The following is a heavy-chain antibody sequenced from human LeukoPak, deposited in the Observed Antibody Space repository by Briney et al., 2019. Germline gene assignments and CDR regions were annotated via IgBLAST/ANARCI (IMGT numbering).Heavy chain of an antibody. V-gene: IGHV3-66*01. Sequence: GGSLRLSCAASGFTVSSNSMSWVRQAPGKGLEWVSVIYSGGTTYYADSVKGRFTISRDNSKNTLYLQMNSLRAEDTAVYYCAKDSYNSGWYRYTIDYWGQGTLVTVSS. CDR3: AKDSYNSGWYRYTIDY. CDR2: IYSGGTT. J-gene: IGHJ4*02. CDR1: GFTVSSNS. D-gene: IGHD6-19*01.